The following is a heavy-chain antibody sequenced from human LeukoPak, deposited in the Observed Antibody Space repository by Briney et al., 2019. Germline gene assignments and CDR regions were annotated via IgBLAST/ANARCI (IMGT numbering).Heavy chain of an antibody. D-gene: IGHD3-10*02. CDR3: ATLGVRGVTTGWWFDP. V-gene: IGHV1-8*02. CDR1: GYTFTSYD. J-gene: IGHJ5*02. Sequence: VASVKVSCKASGYTFTSYDINWVRQATGQGLEWMGWMNPNSGNTGYAQKFQGRVTMTEDTSTDTAYMELSSLRSEDTAVYYCATLGVRGVTTGWWFDPWGQGTLVTVSS. CDR2: MNPNSGNT.